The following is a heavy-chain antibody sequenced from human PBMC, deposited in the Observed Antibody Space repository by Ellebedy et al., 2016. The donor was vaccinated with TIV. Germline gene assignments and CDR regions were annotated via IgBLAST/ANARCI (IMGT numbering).Heavy chain of an antibody. Sequence: GGSLRLXCAASGFTFSSYSMAWIRQAPGKGLEWVSFISASATYIHYADAVKGRFTITRDNARNLLFLQMSALRADDSAVYFCARGGQTGEFDYWGRGTLVTVSS. CDR3: ARGGQTGEFDY. D-gene: IGHD1-14*01. J-gene: IGHJ4*02. CDR1: GFTFSSYS. CDR2: ISASATYI. V-gene: IGHV3-21*01.